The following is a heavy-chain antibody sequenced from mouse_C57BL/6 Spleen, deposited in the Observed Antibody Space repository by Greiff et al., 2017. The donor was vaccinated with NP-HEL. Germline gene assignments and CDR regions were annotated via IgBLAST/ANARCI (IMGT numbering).Heavy chain of an antibody. CDR2: INYDGSST. D-gene: IGHD2-5*01. J-gene: IGHJ1*03. Sequence: EVKLLESEGGLVQPGSSMKLSCTASGFTFSDYYMAWVRQVPEKGLEWVANINYDGSSTYYLDSLKSRFIISRDNAKNILYLQMSSLKSEDTATYYCARAGSNYLYWYFDVWGTGTTVTVSS. V-gene: IGHV5-16*01. CDR3: ARAGSNYLYWYFDV. CDR1: GFTFSDYY.